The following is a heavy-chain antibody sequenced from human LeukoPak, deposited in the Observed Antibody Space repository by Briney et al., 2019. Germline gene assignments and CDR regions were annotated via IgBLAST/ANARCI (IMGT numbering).Heavy chain of an antibody. Sequence: GGSLRLSCAASGFAFSSYNMNWVRQAPGKGLEWVSYISDSSTTIYYADSVKGRFTISRDNAKNSLYLQMNSLRAEDTAVYYCARDRGGAYDFWSGYYTGYFDYWGQGTLVPVSS. D-gene: IGHD3-3*01. V-gene: IGHV3-48*01. CDR3: ARDRGGAYDFWSGYYTGYFDY. J-gene: IGHJ4*02. CDR1: GFAFSSYN. CDR2: ISDSSTTI.